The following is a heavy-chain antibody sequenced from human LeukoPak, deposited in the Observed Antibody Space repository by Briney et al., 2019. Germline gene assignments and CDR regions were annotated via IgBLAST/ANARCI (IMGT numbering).Heavy chain of an antibody. CDR2: INHSGGT. D-gene: IGHD3-3*01. CDR1: GGSFSGYY. CDR3: ARQSPHYDFWSGSQGYFDY. J-gene: IGHJ4*02. Sequence: SETMSLTCAVYGGSFSGYYWSWIRQPPGKGLEWIGEINHSGGTNYNPSLKSRVTISVDTSKNQFSLKLSSVTAADTAVYYCARQSPHYDFWSGSQGYFDYWGQGTLVTVSS. V-gene: IGHV4-34*01.